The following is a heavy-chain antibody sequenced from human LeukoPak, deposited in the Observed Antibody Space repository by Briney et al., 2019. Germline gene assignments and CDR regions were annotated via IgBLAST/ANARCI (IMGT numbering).Heavy chain of an antibody. V-gene: IGHV4-4*07. J-gene: IGHJ4*02. Sequence: PSETLSLTCTVSGGSISSYYWSWIRQPAGKGLEWIGRIYCTGSTNYNPSHKSRVTMSVDTSKNQFSLRLRSVTAADTAVYYCARQIASAGTAGFDFWGQGALVTVSS. CDR1: GGSISSYY. D-gene: IGHD6-13*01. CDR3: ARQIASAGTAGFDF. CDR2: IYCTGST.